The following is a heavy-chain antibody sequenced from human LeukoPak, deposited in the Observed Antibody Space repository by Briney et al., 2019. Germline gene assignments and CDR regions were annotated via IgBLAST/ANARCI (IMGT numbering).Heavy chain of an antibody. CDR3: ARERYYDSSGYLNWFDP. Sequence: SETLSLTCTVSGGSTDSYYYWSWIRQPPGKGLEWIGYIDYSGRTKYNPSLQSRVTISVDTSKTQFSLRLGSVTAADTAVYYCARERYYDSSGYLNWFDPWGQGTLVTVSS. V-gene: IGHV4-59*12. J-gene: IGHJ5*02. CDR2: IDYSGRT. D-gene: IGHD3-22*01. CDR1: GGSTDSYYY.